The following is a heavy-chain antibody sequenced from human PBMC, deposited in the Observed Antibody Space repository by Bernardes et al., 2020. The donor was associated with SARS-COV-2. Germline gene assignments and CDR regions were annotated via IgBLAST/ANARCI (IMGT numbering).Heavy chain of an antibody. V-gene: IGHV2-5*02. D-gene: IGHD1-20*01. CDR2: IYLDDDK. Sequence: SGPTLVKPTQTLTLTCTFSGFSLSTSGVGVGWIRQPPGKALEWLALIYLDDDKRYSPSLKRRLTITKDTSKNQVVLTMTNMDPVDTATYYCAHRRYTGLEASFDYWGKGTLVTGSS. CDR1: GFSLSTSGVG. CDR3: AHRRYTGLEASFDY. J-gene: IGHJ4*02.